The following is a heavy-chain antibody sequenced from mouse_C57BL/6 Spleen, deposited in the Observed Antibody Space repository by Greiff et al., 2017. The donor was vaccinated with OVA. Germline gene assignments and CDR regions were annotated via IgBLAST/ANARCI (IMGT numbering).Heavy chain of an antibody. CDR3: PLITTVGYAMDY. CDR1: GYTFTSYW. Sequence: QVQRQEPGAELVKPGASVKLSCKASGYTFTSYWMHWVKQSPLPCVEWIGMIHPNSGSTNYNEKFKSKATLTVDKSSSTAYMQLSSLTSEDSAVYYCPLITTVGYAMDYWGQGTSVTVSS. J-gene: IGHJ4*01. CDR2: IHPNSGST. V-gene: IGHV1-64*01. D-gene: IGHD1-1*01.